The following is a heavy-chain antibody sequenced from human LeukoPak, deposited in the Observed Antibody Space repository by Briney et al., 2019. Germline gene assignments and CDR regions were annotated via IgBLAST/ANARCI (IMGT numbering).Heavy chain of an antibody. J-gene: IGHJ4*02. CDR3: ATWRTAKTGFDY. CDR1: GGSIGNNNYY. CDR2: IYYSGSP. V-gene: IGHV4-39*01. D-gene: IGHD1-1*01. Sequence: SETLSLTCTVSGGSIGNNNYYWAWIRQPPGKGLECIGSIYYSGSPYYNPSLKSRVTISVDTSKNQFSLRLSSVTAADTAVYYCATWRTAKTGFDYWGQGTLVTVSS.